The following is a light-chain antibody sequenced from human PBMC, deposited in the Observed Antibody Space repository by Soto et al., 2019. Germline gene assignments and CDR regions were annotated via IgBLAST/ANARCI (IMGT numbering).Light chain of an antibody. CDR1: SSDVGGYNY. V-gene: IGLV2-8*01. Sequence: QSALTQPPSASGSPGQSVTISCTGTSSDVGGYNYVSWYQQHPHKAPKLMIYEVTKRPSGVPDRFSGSKSGNTASLTVSGLQAEDEADYYCSSYAGSNNWIFGGGTKLTVL. CDR2: EVT. CDR3: SSYAGSNNWI. J-gene: IGLJ2*01.